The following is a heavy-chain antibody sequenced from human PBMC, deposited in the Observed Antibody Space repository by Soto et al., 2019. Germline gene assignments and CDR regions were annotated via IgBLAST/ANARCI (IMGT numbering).Heavy chain of an antibody. CDR2: TYYRSKWYN. D-gene: IGHD3-22*01. CDR3: ASTPYDRSVYYPPGDAFDI. V-gene: IGHV6-1*01. CDR1: GDRVSSNSSA. J-gene: IGHJ3*02. Sequence: SQTLSLTCAISGDRVSSNSSAWNWIRQSTSRGLEWLGRTYYRSKWYNDYAVSVKSRITTNPDTSKHQFSLQLISVTPEDTAVYYCASTPYDRSVYYPPGDAFDIWGHGTMVT.